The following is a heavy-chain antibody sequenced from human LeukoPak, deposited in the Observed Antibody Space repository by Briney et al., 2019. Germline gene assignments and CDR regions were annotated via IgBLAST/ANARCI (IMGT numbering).Heavy chain of an antibody. CDR2: ISPTGSTT. CDR3: ARGPNSNWSGLDF. CDR1: GFSFSGHW. V-gene: IGHV3-74*01. D-gene: IGHD6-6*01. J-gene: IGHJ4*02. Sequence: GGYLRLSCTASGFSFSGHWMHWARQLPGKGLVWVSRISPTGSTTSYADSVKGRFTVSRDNAKNTLYLQVNNLRAEDTAVYYCARGPNSNWSGLDFWGQGTLLTVSS.